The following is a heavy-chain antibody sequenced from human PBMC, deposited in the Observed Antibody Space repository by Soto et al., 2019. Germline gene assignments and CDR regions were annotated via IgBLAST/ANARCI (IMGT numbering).Heavy chain of an antibody. D-gene: IGHD2-21*01. V-gene: IGHV3-30*18. CDR1: GFTFSSYG. Sequence: GGSLRLSCAASGFTFSSYGMHWVRQAPGKGLEWVAVISYDGSNKYYADSVKGRFTISRDNPKNTLYLQMNSLRAEDTAVYYCAKWSRSRHTSWSQGTLGTVSS. CDR3: AKWSRSRHTS. CDR2: ISYDGSNK. J-gene: IGHJ5*02.